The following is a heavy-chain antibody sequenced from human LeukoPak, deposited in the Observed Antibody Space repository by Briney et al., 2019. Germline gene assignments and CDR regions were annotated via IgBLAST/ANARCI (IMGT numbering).Heavy chain of an antibody. D-gene: IGHD5-12*01. CDR3: ARDGAGYSGYYYYYGMDV. CDR2: ISYDGSNK. J-gene: IGHJ6*02. CDR1: GFTFSSYA. V-gene: IGHV3-30*04. Sequence: PGGSLRLSCAASGFTFSSYAMHWVRQAPGRGLEWVAVISYDGSNKYYADSVKGRFTISRDNSKNTLYLQMNSLRAEDTAVYYCARDGAGYSGYYYYYGMDVWGQGTTVTASS.